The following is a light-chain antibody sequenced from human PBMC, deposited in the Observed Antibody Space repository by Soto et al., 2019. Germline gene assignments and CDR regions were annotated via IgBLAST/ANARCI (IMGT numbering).Light chain of an antibody. CDR3: QQFDNLPFT. CDR2: DSS. CDR1: HDINNY. J-gene: IGKJ5*01. V-gene: IGKV1-33*01. Sequence: DIQMTQSPSSLSASVGDRVTIICQASHDINNYLNWYQQKPGKAPKLLIYDSSNLEIGVPSRFSGSGYGTHFSFTITSLQPEDIATYYCQQFDNLPFTFGQGTRLEMK.